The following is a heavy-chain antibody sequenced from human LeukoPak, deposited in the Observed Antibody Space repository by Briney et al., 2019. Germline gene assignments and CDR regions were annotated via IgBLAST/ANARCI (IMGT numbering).Heavy chain of an antibody. CDR3: ARDLSGSYSTDY. CDR2: ISHDETIE. J-gene: IGHJ4*02. CDR1: GFIFNNYA. D-gene: IGHD1-26*01. V-gene: IGHV3-30*04. Sequence: GGSLRLSCAASGFIFNNYAMRWVRQAPGKGLEWMAAISHDETIEYYADSVKGRFTISRDNSKNTLYLQMNSLRADDTAVYYCARDLSGSYSTDYWGQGTLVTVSS.